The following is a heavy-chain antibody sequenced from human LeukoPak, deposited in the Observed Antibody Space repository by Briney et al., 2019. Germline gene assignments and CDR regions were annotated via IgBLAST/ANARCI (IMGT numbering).Heavy chain of an antibody. CDR2: ISGSGGGT. V-gene: IGHV3-23*01. CDR1: GITLSNYG. CDR3: AKRGVVIRVILIGFHKEAYYFDS. Sequence: GGSLRLSCAVSGITLSNYGMSWVRQAPGKGLEWVAGISGSGGGTNYADSVKGRFTISRDNPKNTLFLQMNNLRAEDTAVYFCAKRGVVIRVILIGFHKEAYYFDSWGQGALVTVSS. J-gene: IGHJ4*02. D-gene: IGHD3-10*01.